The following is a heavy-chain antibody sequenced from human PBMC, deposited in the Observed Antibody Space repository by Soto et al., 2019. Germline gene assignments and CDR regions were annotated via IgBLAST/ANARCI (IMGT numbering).Heavy chain of an antibody. CDR3: ARDFSPAEQNWNDAYNYFDP. CDR2: INPKSGGT. J-gene: IGHJ5*02. CDR1: GYTFIAYH. V-gene: IGHV1-2*02. Sequence: ASVKVSCKASGYTFIAYHVHWLRQAPGQGLEWMGWINPKSGGTIYSQKFRGRVTMTTDASISTSYMELSRLQSDDTAIYYCARDFSPAEQNWNDAYNYFDPWGQGTLVTVSS. D-gene: IGHD1-1*01.